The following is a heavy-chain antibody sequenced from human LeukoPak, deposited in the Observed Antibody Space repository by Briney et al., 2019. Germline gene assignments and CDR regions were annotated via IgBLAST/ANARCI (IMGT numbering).Heavy chain of an antibody. CDR1: GASISDYY. Sequence: SEALSLTCTVSGASISDYYWSWVRQPPGKGLEWIGYIFNSGSTRYNPSLESRVTISLGTSNNQFSLKVNFVTAADTAVYYCARQTNWFDVWGQGILVTVSS. CDR3: ARQTNWFDV. J-gene: IGHJ5*02. V-gene: IGHV4-59*08. CDR2: IFNSGST.